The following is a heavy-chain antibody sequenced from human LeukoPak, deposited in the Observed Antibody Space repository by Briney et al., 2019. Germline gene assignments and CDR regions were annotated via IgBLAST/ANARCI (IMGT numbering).Heavy chain of an antibody. V-gene: IGHV3-23*01. J-gene: IGHJ4*02. D-gene: IGHD3-22*01. CDR2: ISSSAGST. CDR3: AKDFSLDSSGYYPHYFDY. CDR1: GFTFSSYA. Sequence: GGSLRLSCAASGFTFSSYAMSWVRQAPGKGLEWVSAISSSAGSTYYADSVKGRFTISRDNSKNTLSLQMNNLRAEDTAVYYCAKDFSLDSSGYYPHYFDYWGQGTLVTVSS.